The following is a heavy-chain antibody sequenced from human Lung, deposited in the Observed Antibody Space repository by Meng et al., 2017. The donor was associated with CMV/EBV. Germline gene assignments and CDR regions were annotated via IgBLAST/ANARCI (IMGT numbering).Heavy chain of an antibody. V-gene: IGHV5-51*01. Sequence: GEXXKISCKGSGYSFTSYWIGWVRQMPGKGLEWMGIIYPGDSDTRYSPSFQGQVTIPADKPISTAYLQWSSLKASDTAMYYWSKHGGNTIYYSYGMDIWVQGTTVTVSS. CDR2: IYPGDSDT. CDR3: SKHGGNTIYYSYGMDI. CDR1: GYSFTSYW. D-gene: IGHD3-16*01. J-gene: IGHJ6*02.